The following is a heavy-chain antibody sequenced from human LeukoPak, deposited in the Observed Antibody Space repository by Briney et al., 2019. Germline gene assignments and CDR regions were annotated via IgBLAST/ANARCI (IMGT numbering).Heavy chain of an antibody. CDR3: ARHFLFAVEMATKARWFDP. CDR2: IYYNGST. J-gene: IGHJ5*02. Sequence: SETLSLTCTVSGGSISSSSYYWGWIRQPPGKGLEWIGSIYYNGSTYYNPSLKSRVTISVDTSKNQFSLKLSSVTAADTAVYYCARHFLFAVEMATKARWFDPWGQGTLVTVSS. CDR1: GGSISSSSYY. V-gene: IGHV4-39*01. D-gene: IGHD5-24*01.